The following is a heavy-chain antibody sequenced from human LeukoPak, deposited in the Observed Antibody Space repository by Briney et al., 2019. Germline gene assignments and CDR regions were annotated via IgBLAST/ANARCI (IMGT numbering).Heavy chain of an antibody. Sequence: GGSLRLSCAASGFTFDDYAMHWVRQAPGKGLEWVSLISWDGGSTYYADSVKGRFTISRDNSKNSLYLQMNSLRAEDTALYYCAKDKYRGAGLRFVPYFDYWGQGTLVTVSS. CDR2: ISWDGGST. J-gene: IGHJ4*02. D-gene: IGHD5-12*01. CDR3: AKDKYRGAGLRFVPYFDY. CDR1: GFTFDDYA. V-gene: IGHV3-43D*03.